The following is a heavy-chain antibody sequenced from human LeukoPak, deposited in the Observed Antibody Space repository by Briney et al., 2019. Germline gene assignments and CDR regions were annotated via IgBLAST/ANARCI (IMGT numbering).Heavy chain of an antibody. CDR1: GGSISSGSYY. V-gene: IGHV4-61*02. CDR3: ARCGGWGSGSSYYYYMDV. J-gene: IGHJ6*03. D-gene: IGHD3-10*01. Sequence: PSETLSLTCTVSGGSISSGSYYWSWIRQPAGKGLEGIGRIYTSGSTNYNPSLKSRVTISVDTSKNQFSLKLSSVTAADTAVYYCARCGGWGSGSSYYYYMDVWGKGTTVTVSS. CDR2: IYTSGST.